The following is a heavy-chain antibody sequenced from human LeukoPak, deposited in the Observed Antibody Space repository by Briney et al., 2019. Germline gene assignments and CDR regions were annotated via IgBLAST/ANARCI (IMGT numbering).Heavy chain of an antibody. D-gene: IGHD5-24*01. CDR2: MNPNSGNT. J-gene: IGHJ3*02. V-gene: IGHV1-8*01. Sequence: ASVKVSCKASGYTFTSYDINWVRQATGQGLEWMGWMNPNSGNTGYAQKFQGRVTITADESTSTAYMELSSLRSEDTAVYYCARTPSREAFDIWGQGTMVTVSS. CDR1: GYTFTSYD. CDR3: ARTPSREAFDI.